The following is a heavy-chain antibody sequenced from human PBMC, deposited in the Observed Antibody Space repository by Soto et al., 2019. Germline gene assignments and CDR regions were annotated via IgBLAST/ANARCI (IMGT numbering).Heavy chain of an antibody. D-gene: IGHD3-9*01. CDR1: GFTFSNYW. CDR2: INIGGSAT. CDR3: VRRTNDWYGIDY. Sequence: EVQLVESGGGLVQPGGSLSLSCTASGFTFSNYWMHWVRLPPGKGLLWVSRINIGGSATNYAGSVEGLFTVARDDAKNTLYLQMNSLREDDTAVYYGVRRTNDWYGIDYWGQGAPVTVSS. V-gene: IGHV3-74*01. J-gene: IGHJ4*02.